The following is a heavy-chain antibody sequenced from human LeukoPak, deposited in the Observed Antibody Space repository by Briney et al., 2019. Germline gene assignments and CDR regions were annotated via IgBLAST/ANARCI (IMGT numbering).Heavy chain of an antibody. CDR2: IYHSGST. D-gene: IGHD3-9*01. CDR3: ARNGRYFDWLPFNWFDP. J-gene: IGHJ5*02. CDR1: GVSISSSNW. Sequence: SETLSLTCAVSGVSISSSNWWSWVRQPPGKGLEWIGEIYHSGSTNYNPSLKSRVTISVDTSKNQFSLKLSSVTAADTAVYYCARNGRYFDWLPFNWFDPWGQGTLVTVSS. V-gene: IGHV4-4*02.